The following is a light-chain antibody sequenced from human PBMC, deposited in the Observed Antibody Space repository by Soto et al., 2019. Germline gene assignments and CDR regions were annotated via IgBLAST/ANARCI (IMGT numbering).Light chain of an antibody. Sequence: AIQMTQSPSSLSASVGDRVTITCRASQGIRNDLGWYQQKPGKAPKLLIYAASSLQSGVPSRFSGSGSDTDFTLTISSLQPEDFATYYCLQDYNYLTFGGGTKVEIK. CDR3: LQDYNYLT. J-gene: IGKJ4*01. V-gene: IGKV1-6*01. CDR1: QGIRND. CDR2: AAS.